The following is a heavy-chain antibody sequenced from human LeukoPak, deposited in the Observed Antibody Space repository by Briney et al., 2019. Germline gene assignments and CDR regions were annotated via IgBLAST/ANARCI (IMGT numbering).Heavy chain of an antibody. V-gene: IGHV3-30*03. CDR2: ISYDGSNE. Sequence: GRSLRLSCVVSGFTFSSYGFHWVRQAPGKGLEWVAGISYDGSNEFYADSVKGRFTISRDNAKNSLYLQMNSLRAEDTAVYYCARRDYYGSGSYGGLEYYFDYWGQGTLVTVSS. D-gene: IGHD3-10*01. CDR1: GFTFSSYG. CDR3: ARRDYYGSGSYGGLEYYFDY. J-gene: IGHJ4*02.